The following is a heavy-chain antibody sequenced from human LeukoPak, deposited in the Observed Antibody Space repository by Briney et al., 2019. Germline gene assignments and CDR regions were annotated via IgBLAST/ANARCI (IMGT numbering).Heavy chain of an antibody. CDR3: ARGERYGPFDN. CDR2: ISHTGSA. D-gene: IGHD3-10*01. CDR1: GGSFTSYY. J-gene: IGHJ4*02. V-gene: IGHV4-59*08. Sequence: TSETLSLTCTVSGGSFTSYYWSWIRQTPGKGLEWIGYISHTGSASYNPSLKGRVAISIDTSKSQFSLELSAVTAADTALYYYARGERYGPFDNWGQGTLVTVSS.